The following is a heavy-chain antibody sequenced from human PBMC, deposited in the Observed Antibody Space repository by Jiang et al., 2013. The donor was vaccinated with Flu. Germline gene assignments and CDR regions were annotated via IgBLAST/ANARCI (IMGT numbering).Heavy chain of an antibody. V-gene: IGHV5-51*01. J-gene: IGHJ4*02. CDR2: IYPGDSGV. CDR1: GYNFPSYW. D-gene: IGHD6-19*01. CDR3: ARRGRSSGWGKD. Sequence: GAEVKKPGESLKISCKGSGYNFPSYWIAWVRQMPGKGLEWMGIIYPGDSGVRYSPSFQGQVTISADKSTNTAHLQWSSLKASDTAMYYCARRGRSSGWGKDWGQGTLVTVSS.